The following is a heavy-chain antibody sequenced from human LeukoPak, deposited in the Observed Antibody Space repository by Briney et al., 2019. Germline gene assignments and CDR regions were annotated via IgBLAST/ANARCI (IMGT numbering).Heavy chain of an antibody. J-gene: IGHJ4*02. CDR3: AKARSSSHFYHSGGYYYAPFDY. CDR2: ISYDGSNK. D-gene: IGHD3-22*01. CDR1: GFTFSSYA. V-gene: IGHV3-30-3*01. Sequence: GGSLRLSCAASGFTFSSYAMHWVRQAPGKGLEWVAVISYDGSNKYYADSVKGRFTISRDNFKNTLYLQMNSLRAEDTAVYYCAKARSSSHFYHSGGYYYAPFDYWGQGTLVAVSS.